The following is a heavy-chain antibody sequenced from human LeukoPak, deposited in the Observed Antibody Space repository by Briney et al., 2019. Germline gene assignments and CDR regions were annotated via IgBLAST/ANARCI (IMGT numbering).Heavy chain of an antibody. CDR2: ISYDGSNK. J-gene: IGHJ4*02. V-gene: IGHV3-30*03. CDR3: ASTPWSPEWIQPPYYFDY. CDR1: GFTFSSYG. D-gene: IGHD5-18*01. Sequence: PGRSLRLSCAASGFTFSSYGMPWVRQAPGKGLEWVAVISYDGSNKYYADSVKGRFTISRDNSKNTLYLQMNSLRAEDTAVYYCASTPWSPEWIQPPYYFDYWGQGTLVTVSS.